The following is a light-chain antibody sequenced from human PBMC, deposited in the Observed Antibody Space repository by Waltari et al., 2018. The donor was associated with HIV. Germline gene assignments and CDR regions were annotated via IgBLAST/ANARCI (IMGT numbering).Light chain of an antibody. CDR3: HQYNDWPT. CDR2: DAS. J-gene: IGKJ2*01. Sequence: IIMTQTPATLSVSPGERVTLSCRAGRTLAGKLAWYHQRPGQPPRLLIYDASTRAAVIPDRFSGSGSETYFTLTISSLQSEDFGLYYCHQYNDWPTFGQGTTLQIK. CDR1: RTLAGK. V-gene: IGKV3-15*01.